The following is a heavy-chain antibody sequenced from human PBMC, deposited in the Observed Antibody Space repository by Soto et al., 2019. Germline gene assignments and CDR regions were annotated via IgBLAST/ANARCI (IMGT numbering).Heavy chain of an antibody. CDR2: IIPIFGTA. Sequence: QVQLVQSGAEVKKPGSSVKVSCKASGGTFSSYAISWVRQAPGQGLEWMGGIIPIFGTANYAQKFQGTVTITADESTSTAYMELSSLRSEDTAVYYCARDEGGYCSGGSCPVTWFDPWGQGTLVTVSS. V-gene: IGHV1-69*01. D-gene: IGHD2-15*01. CDR1: GGTFSSYA. J-gene: IGHJ5*02. CDR3: ARDEGGYCSGGSCPVTWFDP.